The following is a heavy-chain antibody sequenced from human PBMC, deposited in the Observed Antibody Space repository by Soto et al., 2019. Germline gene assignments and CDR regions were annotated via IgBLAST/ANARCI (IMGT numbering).Heavy chain of an antibody. CDR1: GGTVASSHW. V-gene: IGHV4-4*02. D-gene: IGHD2-21*02. J-gene: IGHJ5*02. CDR3: AREIVTAGGNNYFDP. CDR2: VYHTGDT. Sequence: SDTLSLTCGVSGGTVASSHWWSWVRQSPGRGLGWVGKVYHTGDTNFNPSLQSRVTFSVDKSNNQFSLRLTSVTAADTAVYFCAREIVTAGGNNYFDPWGPGTLVTVSS.